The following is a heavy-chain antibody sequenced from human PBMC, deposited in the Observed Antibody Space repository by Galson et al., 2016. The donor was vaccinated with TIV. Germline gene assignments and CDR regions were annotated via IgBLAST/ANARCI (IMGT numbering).Heavy chain of an antibody. Sequence: QSGAEVKKSGASVRVSCKASGYTFANYGFSWVRQAPGQGLEWMGWISGYDGNTNYAQKFQGRVTMTTDTSTSTAYMELRSLRSDDTAVYYCARDRGSMTMILVVNYYYGMDVWGQGTTVTVSS. CDR1: GYTFANYG. D-gene: IGHD3-22*01. CDR3: ARDRGSMTMILVVNYYYGMDV. V-gene: IGHV1-18*04. CDR2: ISGYDGNT. J-gene: IGHJ6*02.